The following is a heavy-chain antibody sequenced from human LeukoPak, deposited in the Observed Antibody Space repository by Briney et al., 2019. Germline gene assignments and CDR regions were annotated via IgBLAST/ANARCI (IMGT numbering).Heavy chain of an antibody. CDR1: GFTFNTYA. V-gene: IGHV3-23*01. CDR3: ARDRCSSTSCYFDYYYYMDV. D-gene: IGHD2-2*01. J-gene: IGHJ6*03. CDR2: IITTGGVS. Sequence: PGGSLRLSCTASGFTFNTYAMSWVRQAPGKGLEWVSTIITTGGVSDYADSVKGRFTISRDNSRNTLYVQMNSLRAEDTAVYYCARDRCSSTSCYFDYYYYMDVWGKGTTVTISS.